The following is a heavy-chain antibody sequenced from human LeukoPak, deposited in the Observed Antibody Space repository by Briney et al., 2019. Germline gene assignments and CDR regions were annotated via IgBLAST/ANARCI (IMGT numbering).Heavy chain of an antibody. V-gene: IGHV3-11*01. CDR2: INNSGSTI. CDR1: GFTFSDYY. Sequence: KPGGSLRLSCAASGFTFSDYYMSWIRQAPGKGLEWVSYINNSGSTIYYADSVKGRFTISRDNSKNTLYLQMNSLRAEDTAVYYCAKGPLAYYYGSGSHFDYWGQGTLVTVSS. J-gene: IGHJ4*02. CDR3: AKGPLAYYYGSGSHFDY. D-gene: IGHD3-10*01.